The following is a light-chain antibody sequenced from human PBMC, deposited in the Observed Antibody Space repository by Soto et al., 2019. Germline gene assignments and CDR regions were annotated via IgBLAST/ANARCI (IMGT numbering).Light chain of an antibody. J-gene: IGLJ2*01. Sequence: SYELTQPPSVSVAPGQTARMTCGGNNIGDKSLHWYQQRPGQAPVMVVYDDTDRPSGIPERSSGSNSGNTATLTISRVEAGDEAVYYCQVWDSSSDHVVFGGGTKLTVL. CDR3: QVWDSSSDHVV. CDR2: DDT. V-gene: IGLV3-21*02. CDR1: NIGDKS.